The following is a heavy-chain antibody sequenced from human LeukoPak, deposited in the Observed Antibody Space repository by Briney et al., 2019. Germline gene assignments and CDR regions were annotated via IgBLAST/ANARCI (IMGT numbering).Heavy chain of an antibody. J-gene: IGHJ5*02. CDR2: IYTSGST. CDR3: ARDLGHSNYDFWGEQGNWFDP. D-gene: IGHD3-3*01. V-gene: IGHV4-4*07. CDR1: GGSISSYY. Sequence: SETLSLTCTVSGGSISSYYWSWIRQPAGKGLEWIGRIYTSGSTNYNPSLKSRVTMSVDTSKNQFSLKLSSVTAADTAVYYCARDLGHSNYDFWGEQGNWFDPWGQGTLVTVSS.